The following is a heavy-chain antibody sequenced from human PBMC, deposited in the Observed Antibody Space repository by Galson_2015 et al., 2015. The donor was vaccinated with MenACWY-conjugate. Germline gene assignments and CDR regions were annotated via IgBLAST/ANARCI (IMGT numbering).Heavy chain of an antibody. CDR2: MYYSGSA. D-gene: IGHD3-3*02. J-gene: IGHJ4*02. CDR1: GGSINSYY. Sequence: SLTCTVSGGSINSYYWSWIRQPPGKGPEWIGHMYYSGSANYNPSLKSRVTVSVDTSKNQFSLTMTSVTAADTAVYYCARGVNLASMAGYWGQGTLVTVSS. CDR3: ARGVNLASMAGY. V-gene: IGHV4-59*01.